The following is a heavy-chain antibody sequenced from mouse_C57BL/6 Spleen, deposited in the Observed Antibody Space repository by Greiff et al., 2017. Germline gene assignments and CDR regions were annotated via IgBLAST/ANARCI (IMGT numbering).Heavy chain of an antibody. Sequence: VQLKQSGAELVRPGASVKLSCTASGYNFKNYYMHWVKQRPEQGLEWIGCIDPEDSYTEYAQKFKGKATLTVDTSSNTAYLQLSSLTSEDTAVYYCTTQITTVVDCDYWGQGTTLTVSS. CDR2: IDPEDSYT. V-gene: IGHV14-1*01. D-gene: IGHD1-1*01. CDR1: GYNFKNYY. J-gene: IGHJ2*01. CDR3: TTQITTVVDCDY.